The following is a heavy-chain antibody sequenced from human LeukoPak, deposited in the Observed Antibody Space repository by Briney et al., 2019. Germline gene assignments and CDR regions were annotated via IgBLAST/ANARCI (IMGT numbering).Heavy chain of an antibody. J-gene: IGHJ4*02. Sequence: GASVKVSCKASGGTFSSYDISWVRQAPGQGLEWMGGIIPIFGTANYAQKFQGRVTITADESTSTAYMELSSLRSEDTPVYYCASDGRQNYYDRSGPSAFWGQGTLVTVSS. CDR3: ASDGRQNYYDRSGPSAF. CDR1: GGTFSSYD. CDR2: IIPIFGTA. D-gene: IGHD3-22*01. V-gene: IGHV1-69*13.